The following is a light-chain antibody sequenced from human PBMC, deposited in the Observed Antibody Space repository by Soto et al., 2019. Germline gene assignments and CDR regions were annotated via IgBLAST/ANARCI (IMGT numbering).Light chain of an antibody. J-gene: IGKJ1*01. CDR1: QSVSTN. V-gene: IGKV3-20*01. CDR2: GAS. Sequence: EIVMTQFPATLSVSPGERATLSCRASQSVSTNLAWYQQKPGQAPRRLIFGASIRATGIPDRFSGSGSGTDFTLTISGLEPEDFAVYYCQQYGSSPSTFGQGTKVDIK. CDR3: QQYGSSPST.